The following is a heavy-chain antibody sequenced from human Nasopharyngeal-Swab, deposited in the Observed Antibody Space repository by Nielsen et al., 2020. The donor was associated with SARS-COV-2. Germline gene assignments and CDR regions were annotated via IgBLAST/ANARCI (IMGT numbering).Heavy chain of an antibody. V-gene: IGHV1-69*16. Sequence: WVRQAPGQGFEWMGGIIPTLNTPNYARKFQGRISITTDDSTSTVYLELRSLRSDDTAVYYCARVSGDPSGPADSWGQGTLVTVSS. CDR3: ARVSGDPSGPADS. CDR2: IIPTLNTP. J-gene: IGHJ4*02. D-gene: IGHD7-27*01.